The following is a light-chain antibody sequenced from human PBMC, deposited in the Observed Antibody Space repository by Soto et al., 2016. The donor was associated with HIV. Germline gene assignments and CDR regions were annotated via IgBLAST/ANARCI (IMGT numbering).Light chain of an antibody. CDR1: QSISSW. Sequence: DIQMTQSPSTLSASVGDRVTITCRASQSISSWLAWYQQKPGKAPKVLIYKASSLESGVPSRFSGSGSGTEFTLTISSLQPDDFATYYCQQFGNSPYTFGQGTKLEI. CDR3: QQFGNSPYT. J-gene: IGKJ2*01. CDR2: KAS. V-gene: IGKV1-5*03.